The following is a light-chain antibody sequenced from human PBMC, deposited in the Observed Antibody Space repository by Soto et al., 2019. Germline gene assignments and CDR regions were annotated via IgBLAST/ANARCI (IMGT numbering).Light chain of an antibody. CDR3: QQYNSYRWT. J-gene: IGKJ1*01. V-gene: IGKV1-5*03. CDR2: KAS. CDR1: QSISSW. Sequence: DIQMTQSPSTLSASVGDRVTITCRASQSISSWLAWYQQKPGKAPKLLIYKASSLESGVPSRFSGSGSGADFTLTLSSLQPDDFATYYCQQYNSYRWTFGQGTKVEIK.